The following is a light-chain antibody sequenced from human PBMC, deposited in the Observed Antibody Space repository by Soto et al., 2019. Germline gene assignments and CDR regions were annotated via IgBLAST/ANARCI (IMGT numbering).Light chain of an antibody. Sequence: ENVLTQSPCTLSFSPGERATLSCRASQSVSSSYLAWYQQKPGQAPRLLIFAASSRASGIPDRFSGSGSGTDFTLTISRLEPEDFALFYCQYHGSSPITFGQGTRLEVK. CDR1: QSVSSSY. J-gene: IGKJ5*01. CDR2: AAS. V-gene: IGKV3-20*01. CDR3: QYHGSSPIT.